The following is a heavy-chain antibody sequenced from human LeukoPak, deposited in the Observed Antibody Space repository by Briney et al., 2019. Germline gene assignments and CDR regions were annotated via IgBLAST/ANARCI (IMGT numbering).Heavy chain of an antibody. CDR3: ARVGSGWYLLY. D-gene: IGHD6-19*01. CDR2: INPNSGAT. V-gene: IGHV1-2*02. CDR1: GYTXTVQY. J-gene: IGHJ4*02. Sequence: GASVKVSFKASGYTXTVQYLHWVRQAPGQGLEWMGWINPNSGATTYAQTSLGRVTMTRDTSISTVYMDLSSLTSDDTAVYYCARVGSGWYLLYWGQGTLVTVSS.